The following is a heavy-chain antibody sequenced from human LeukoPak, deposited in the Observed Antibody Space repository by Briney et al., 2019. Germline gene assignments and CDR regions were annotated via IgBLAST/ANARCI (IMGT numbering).Heavy chain of an antibody. V-gene: IGHV1-69*04. CDR1: GGSFSTYA. D-gene: IGHD5-12*01. CDR2: LIPVLGMS. Sequence: WASVKVSCKSSGGSFSTYAVNWVRQAPGQGLEWMGRLIPVLGMSHYAPGFQGRVTLTADRSTNTAYMELDRLTSDDTAVYFCARDRGGGFDLAFFDHWGQRTLVTVSS. CDR3: ARDRGGGFDLAFFDH. J-gene: IGHJ4*02.